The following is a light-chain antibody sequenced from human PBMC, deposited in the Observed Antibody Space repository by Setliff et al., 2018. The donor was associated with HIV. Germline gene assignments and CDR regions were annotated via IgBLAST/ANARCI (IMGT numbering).Light chain of an antibody. CDR2: QAT. J-gene: IGLJ1*01. Sequence: QSALAQPASVSGSPGQSITISCTGTSSDVGYYDYVSWYQQYPGKAPKLMIYQATKRPSGVSNRFSGSKSGNTASLTISGLQAEDEADYYCCSNTGSNTYVFGSGTKVTVL. CDR3: CSNTGSNTYV. CDR1: SSDVGYYDY. V-gene: IGLV2-14*01.